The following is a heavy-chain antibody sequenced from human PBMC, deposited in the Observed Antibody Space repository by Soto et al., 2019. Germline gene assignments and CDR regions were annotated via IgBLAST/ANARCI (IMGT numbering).Heavy chain of an antibody. J-gene: IGHJ6*02. CDR1: GYSCTSYW. CDR3: ARPRSSSRNYYGMDV. D-gene: IGHD6-13*01. Sequence: PGESLKISCKGSGYSCTSYWIGWVRQMPGKGLEWMGIIYPGDSDTRYSPSFQGQVTISADKSISTAYLQWNSLKASDTAMYYCARPRSSSRNYYGMDVWGQGTTVTVS. V-gene: IGHV5-51*03. CDR2: IYPGDSDT.